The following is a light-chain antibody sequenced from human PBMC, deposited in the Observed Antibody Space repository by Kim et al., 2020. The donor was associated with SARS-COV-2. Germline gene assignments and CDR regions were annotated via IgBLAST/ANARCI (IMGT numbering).Light chain of an antibody. CDR1: QSLLISNGYSY. V-gene: IGKV2-28*01. CDR3: NRARQTPLA. CDR2: LGS. J-gene: IGKJ2*01. Sequence: EPASISCGYGQSLLISNGYSYLGWYLPKPRRSQHGLIYLGSVRAALVLDRFSGSGTGTDFTLKISRVETEEVGVYYGNRARQTPLAFGQGTKLEI.